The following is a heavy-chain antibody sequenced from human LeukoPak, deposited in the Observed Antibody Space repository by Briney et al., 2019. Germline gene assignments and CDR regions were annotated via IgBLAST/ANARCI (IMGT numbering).Heavy chain of an antibody. CDR3: AKDLIGRGY. CDR2: VSGGAGTT. V-gene: IGHV3-23*01. CDR1: GFTFSDYA. J-gene: IGHJ4*02. Sequence: PGGSLRLSCAASGFTFSDYAMSWVSQAPGKGLEWVSTVSGGAGTTYYADSVKGRFTISRDNSKNTLYLQMNSLRAEDTATYYCAKDLIGRGYWGQGTLVTVSS. D-gene: IGHD1-20*01.